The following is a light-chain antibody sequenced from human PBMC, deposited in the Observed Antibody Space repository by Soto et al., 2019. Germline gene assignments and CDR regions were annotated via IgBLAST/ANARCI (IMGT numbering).Light chain of an antibody. CDR1: QDISDD. CDR3: LQNHNYPRT. V-gene: IGKV1-6*01. J-gene: IGKJ1*01. CDR2: GAS. Sequence: AIQMTQSPSSLSASVGDRVTITCRASQDISDDVGWYQQTPGKAPKLLISGASRLQSGVPSRFSGSGSGAAFTLTIASLRPEDSATYYCLQNHNYPRTCGQGPKVEI.